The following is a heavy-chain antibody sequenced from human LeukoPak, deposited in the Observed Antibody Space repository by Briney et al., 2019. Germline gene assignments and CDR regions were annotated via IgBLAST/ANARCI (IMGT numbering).Heavy chain of an antibody. Sequence: GGSLRLSCAASGFTFSHYAMDWVRQAPGKGLEWVSFISSSSGYIYYADSVKGRFTVSRDSAKNSLYLQMNSLGAADTAVYYCARGRITAAGTETSYPDYWGQGTLVTVSS. CDR3: ARGRITAAGTETSYPDY. CDR2: ISSSSGYI. V-gene: IGHV3-21*06. CDR1: GFTFSHYA. D-gene: IGHD6-13*01. J-gene: IGHJ4*02.